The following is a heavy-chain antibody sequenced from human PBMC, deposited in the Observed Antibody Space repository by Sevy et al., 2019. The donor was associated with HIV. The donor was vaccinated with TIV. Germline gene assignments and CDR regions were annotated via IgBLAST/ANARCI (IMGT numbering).Heavy chain of an antibody. CDR2: IMGGGGSA. CDR3: ARPTPRIAPSSAAFFDY. J-gene: IGHJ4*02. CDR1: GFTFGGFA. Sequence: GGSLRSSCAASGFTFGGFAMSWVRHIPGKGLEWVPPIMGGGGSAYYAASLKGHFTLSRDNSNKTVFRQMNRLRDEDTAVYYCARPTPRIAPSSAAFFDYWGQGTLVTVSS. V-gene: IGHV3-23*01. D-gene: IGHD1-26*01.